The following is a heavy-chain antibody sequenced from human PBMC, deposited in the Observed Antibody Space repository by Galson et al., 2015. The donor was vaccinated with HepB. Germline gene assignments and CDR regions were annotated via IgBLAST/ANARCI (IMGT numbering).Heavy chain of an antibody. Sequence: SLRLSCAASGFTFSNAWMSWVRQAPGKGLEWVGRIKSKTDGGTTDYAAPVKGRFTISRDDSKNTLYLQMNSLKTEDTAVYYCTTDKGAAAGLRMFYWGQGTLVTVSS. CDR2: IKSKTDGGTT. D-gene: IGHD6-13*01. V-gene: IGHV3-15*01. CDR3: TTDKGAAAGLRMFY. J-gene: IGHJ4*02. CDR1: GFTFSNAW.